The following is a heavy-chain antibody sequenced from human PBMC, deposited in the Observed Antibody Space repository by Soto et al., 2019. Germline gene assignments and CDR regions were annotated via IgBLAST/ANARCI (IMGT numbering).Heavy chain of an antibody. CDR1: GFTFSSYG. V-gene: IGHV3-30*18. D-gene: IGHD3-3*01. CDR3: AKDQRRYYDFWSGYYKYNWFDP. J-gene: IGHJ5*02. CDR2: ISYDGSNK. Sequence: PGGSLRLSCAASGFTFSSYGMHWVRQAPGKGLEWVAVISYDGSNKYYADSVKGRFTISRDNSKNTLYLQMNSLRAEDTAVYYCAKDQRRYYDFWSGYYKYNWFDPWGQGTLVTVSS.